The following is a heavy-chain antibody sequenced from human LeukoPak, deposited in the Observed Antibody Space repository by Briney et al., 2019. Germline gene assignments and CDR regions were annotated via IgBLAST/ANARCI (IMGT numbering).Heavy chain of an antibody. CDR3: ARLPDYYYDSSGYSPDAFDI. Sequence: EASVKVSCKASGYTFTSYGISWVRQAPGQGLEWMGWISAYNGNTNYAQKLQGRVTMTTDTSTSTAYMELRSLRSDDTAVYYCARLPDYYYDSSGYSPDAFDIWGQGTMVTVSS. J-gene: IGHJ3*02. CDR1: GYTFTSYG. D-gene: IGHD3-22*01. V-gene: IGHV1-18*01. CDR2: ISAYNGNT.